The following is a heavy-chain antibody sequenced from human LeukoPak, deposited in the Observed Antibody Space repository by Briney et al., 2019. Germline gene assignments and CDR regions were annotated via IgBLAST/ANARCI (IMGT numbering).Heavy chain of an antibody. J-gene: IGHJ5*02. CDR1: GGTFSSYA. D-gene: IGHD6-13*01. V-gene: IGHV1-69*04. CDR2: IIPILGIA. Sequence: SVKVSCKASGGTFSSYAISWVRQAPGQGLEWMGRIIPILGIANYAQKFQGRVTITADKSTSTAYMELSSLRSEDTAVYYCARDRKLAFYWFDPWGQGTLVTVSS. CDR3: ARDRKLAFYWFDP.